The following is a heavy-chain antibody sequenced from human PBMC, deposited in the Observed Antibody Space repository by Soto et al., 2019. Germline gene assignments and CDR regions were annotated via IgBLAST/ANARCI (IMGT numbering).Heavy chain of an antibody. J-gene: IGHJ4*02. D-gene: IGHD5-12*01. CDR3: ARGQEGIVATH. CDR2: VKDGGST. Sequence: QVQLQQWGAGLLKPSETLSLTCTVNGGSLTGYYWSWIRQPPGKGLEGIGEVKDGGSTNYSPSLRGRVSISAATSKNHFYLRLNSVTAADTAVYFCARGQEGIVATHWDQGALVPVSS. CDR1: GGSLTGYY. V-gene: IGHV4-34*01.